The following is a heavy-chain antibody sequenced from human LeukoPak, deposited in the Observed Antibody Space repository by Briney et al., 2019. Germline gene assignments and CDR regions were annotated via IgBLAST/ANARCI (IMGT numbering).Heavy chain of an antibody. CDR1: GGSIGSYY. D-gene: IGHD3-10*01. CDR2: IYYSGST. V-gene: IGHV4-59*01. CDR3: ARVGYYYGSGSYPDAFDI. Sequence: PSETLSLTCTVSGGSIGSYYWSWIRQPPGKGLDWIGYIYYSGSTNYNPSLKSRVTISVDTSKNQFSLKLSSVTAADTAVYYCARVGYYYGSGSYPDAFDIWGQGTMVTVSS. J-gene: IGHJ3*02.